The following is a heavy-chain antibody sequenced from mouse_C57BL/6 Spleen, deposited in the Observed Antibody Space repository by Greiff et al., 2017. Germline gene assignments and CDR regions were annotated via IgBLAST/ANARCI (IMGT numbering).Heavy chain of an antibody. CDR1: GYTFTSYW. J-gene: IGHJ1*03. CDR2: IHPNSGST. CDR3: TRDWYFEV. Sequence: QVQLQQPGAELVKPGASVKLSCKASGYTFTSYWMHWVKQRPGQGLEWIGMIHPNSGSTNYNETFKSQATLTVDKSSNTAYMQLSSMTAEDSAVDYCTRDWYFEVWGTGTTVTVSS. V-gene: IGHV1-64*01.